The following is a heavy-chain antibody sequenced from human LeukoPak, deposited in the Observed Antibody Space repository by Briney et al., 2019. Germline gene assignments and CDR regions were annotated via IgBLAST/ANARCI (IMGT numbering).Heavy chain of an antibody. Sequence: SETLSLTCTVSGDSISSYYWSWIRQPPGKGLEWIGEINHSGSTNYNPSLKSRVTISVDTSKNQFSLKLSSVTAADTAVYYCARPRVAAAGTRGGFDPWGQGTLVTVSS. J-gene: IGHJ5*02. CDR3: ARPRVAAAGTRGGFDP. D-gene: IGHD6-13*01. V-gene: IGHV4-34*01. CDR1: GDSISSYY. CDR2: INHSGST.